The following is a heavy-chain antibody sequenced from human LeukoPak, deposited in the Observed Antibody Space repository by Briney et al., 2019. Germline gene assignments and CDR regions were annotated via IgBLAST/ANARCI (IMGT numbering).Heavy chain of an antibody. J-gene: IGHJ3*02. Sequence: SETLSPTCTVSGDSISNYYWSWIRQPPGKGLEWIAYIDYRGSTTYNPSLRSRITISVDTSRNQFSLKLTSVTAADTAVYYCARSRSGYSYEHGAFEIWGQGTMVTVSS. CDR3: ARSRSGYSYEHGAFEI. CDR1: GDSISNYY. CDR2: IDYRGST. V-gene: IGHV4-59*01. D-gene: IGHD5-18*01.